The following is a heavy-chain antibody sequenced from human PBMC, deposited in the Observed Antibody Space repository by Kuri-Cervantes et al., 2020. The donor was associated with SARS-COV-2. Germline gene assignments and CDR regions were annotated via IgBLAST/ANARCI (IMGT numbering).Heavy chain of an antibody. D-gene: IGHD1-26*01. CDR3: ATGGSGSAY. V-gene: IGHV1-58*01. J-gene: IGHJ4*02. CDR2: IVVGSGNT. CDR1: GFTFGSSA. Sequence: SVKVSCKASGFTFGSSAVQWVRQTRGQGLEWLGLIVVGSGNTDYAQKFQDRLTLSRDMSTNTAYMELSSLRSDDTAVYYCATGGSGSAYWGQGTLVTVFS.